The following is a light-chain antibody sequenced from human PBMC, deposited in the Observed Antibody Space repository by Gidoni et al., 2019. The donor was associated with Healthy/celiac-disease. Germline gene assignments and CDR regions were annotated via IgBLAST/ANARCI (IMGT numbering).Light chain of an antibody. CDR1: PGISSY. CDR2: AAS. J-gene: IGKJ3*01. CDR3: QQYYSYPRT. V-gene: IGKV1-8*01. Sequence: AIRMTQSPSSFSASTGDRVTITCRASPGISSYLAWYQQKPGKAPKLLIYAASTLQSGVPSRFSGSGSGTDFTRTISCLQSEDFATYYCQQYYSYPRTFGPGTKVDIK.